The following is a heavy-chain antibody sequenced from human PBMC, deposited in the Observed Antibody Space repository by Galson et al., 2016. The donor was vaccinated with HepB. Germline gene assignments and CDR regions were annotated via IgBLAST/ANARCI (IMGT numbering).Heavy chain of an antibody. Sequence: SLRLSCAASGFTFSSYAMRWVRQAPGKGLEWVSVISGRGGNTYYANSVEGRFTISRDKAKSSLYLQMNSLRAEDTAVYYCAKAQDLDWLSGRLEYYFDYWGQGTLVTVSS. CDR1: GFTFSSYA. V-gene: IGHV3-23*01. CDR2: ISGRGGNT. CDR3: AKAQDLDWLSGRLEYYFDY. J-gene: IGHJ4*02. D-gene: IGHD3/OR15-3a*01.